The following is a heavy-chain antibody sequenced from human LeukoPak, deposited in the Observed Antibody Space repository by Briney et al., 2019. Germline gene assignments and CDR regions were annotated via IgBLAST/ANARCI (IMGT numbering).Heavy chain of an antibody. CDR1: GYTFTGYY. J-gene: IGHJ4*02. CDR2: INPNSGGT. V-gene: IGHV1-2*02. Sequence: ASVKVSCKASGYTFTGYYMHWVRQAPGQGLERMGWINPNSGGTNYAQKFQGRVTMTRDTSISTAYVELSRLRSDDTAVYYCARDPSSGWQFGCDYWGQGTLVTVSS. CDR3: ARDPSSGWQFGCDY. D-gene: IGHD6-19*01.